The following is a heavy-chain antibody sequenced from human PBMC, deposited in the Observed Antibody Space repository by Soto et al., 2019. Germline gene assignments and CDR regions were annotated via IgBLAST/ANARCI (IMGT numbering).Heavy chain of an antibody. J-gene: IGHJ6*02. D-gene: IGHD3-10*01. CDR3: AGGGLLLWFGESGMDV. CDR1: GFTFSSYE. V-gene: IGHV3-48*03. Sequence: EVQLVESGGGLVQPGGSLRLSCAASGFTFSSYEMNWVRQAPGKGLEWVSHISSSGSTIYYADSVKGRFTISRDNAKNSLYLQMNSLRAEDTAVYYCAGGGLLLWFGESGMDVWGQGTTVTVSS. CDR2: ISSSGSTI.